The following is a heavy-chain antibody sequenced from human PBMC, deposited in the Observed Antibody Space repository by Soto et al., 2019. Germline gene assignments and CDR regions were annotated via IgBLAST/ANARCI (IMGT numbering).Heavy chain of an antibody. CDR2: IIPIFGTA. V-gene: IGHV1-69*01. CDR3: ARGRAVACQESWIDP. D-gene: IGHD6-19*01. CDR1: GGTFSSYA. J-gene: IGHJ5*02. Sequence: QVQLVQSGAEVKKPGSSVKVSCTASGGTFSSYAISGVLQAPGQGLECMGGIIPIFGTANSAQKFQGRVTITEYESTSTAYMELGSLRSEDTAVYYWARGRAVACQESWIDPWGQGPLVTASS.